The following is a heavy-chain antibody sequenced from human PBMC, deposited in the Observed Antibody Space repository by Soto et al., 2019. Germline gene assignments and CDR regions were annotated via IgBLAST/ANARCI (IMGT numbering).Heavy chain of an antibody. CDR3: ARVDSSGYQPFDY. CDR1: GGSISSCGYY. CDR2: IYYSGST. V-gene: IGHV4-30-4*01. D-gene: IGHD3-22*01. Sequence: SETLSLTCTVSGGSISSCGYYWSWIRQPPGKGLEWIGYIYYSGSTYYNPSLKSRVTISVDTSKNQFSLKLSSVTAADTAVYYCARVDSSGYQPFDYWGQGTLVTVSS. J-gene: IGHJ4*02.